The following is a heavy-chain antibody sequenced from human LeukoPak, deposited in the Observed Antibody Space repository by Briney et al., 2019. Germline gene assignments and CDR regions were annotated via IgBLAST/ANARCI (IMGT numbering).Heavy chain of an antibody. D-gene: IGHD1-26*01. Sequence: PSETLSLTCSVSGDSISSHYWSWIRQPPGKGLEWIGFISYSGSTKYNPSLKSRVTISLDTSKNQFSLKLSSVTAEDTAVYYCARDQGGSTSYWGQGTLVTVSS. J-gene: IGHJ4*02. CDR2: ISYSGST. CDR1: GDSISSHY. V-gene: IGHV4-59*11. CDR3: ARDQGGSTSY.